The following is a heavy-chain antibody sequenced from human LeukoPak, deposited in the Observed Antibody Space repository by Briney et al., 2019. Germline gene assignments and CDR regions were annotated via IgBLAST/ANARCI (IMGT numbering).Heavy chain of an antibody. J-gene: IGHJ4*02. CDR2: MYLSGTT. Sequence: PSETLSLTCTVSGDSINSLDLWSWVRQPPGKGLEWIGEMYLSGTTHSNPTVKSRVTISIDKSKNQFFLNLSSVTAADTAVYYCAGLVGRYSSGLYYYYFDYWGQGTLVTVSS. V-gene: IGHV4-4*02. CDR3: AGLVGRYSSGLYYYYFDY. D-gene: IGHD3-22*01. CDR1: GDSINSLDL.